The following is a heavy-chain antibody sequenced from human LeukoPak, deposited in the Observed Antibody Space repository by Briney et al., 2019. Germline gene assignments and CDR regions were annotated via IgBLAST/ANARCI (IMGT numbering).Heavy chain of an antibody. V-gene: IGHV4-34*01. CDR2: INHSGNT. D-gene: IGHD3-10*01. Sequence: SETLSLTCAVYGGSFSGYYWSWIRQPPGKGLEWIGEINHSGNTNYNPSLKSRVTISVDTSKNQFSLKLSSVTAADTAVYYCARSMVRGAYYFDYWGQGTLVTVSS. J-gene: IGHJ4*02. CDR1: GGSFSGYY. CDR3: ARSMVRGAYYFDY.